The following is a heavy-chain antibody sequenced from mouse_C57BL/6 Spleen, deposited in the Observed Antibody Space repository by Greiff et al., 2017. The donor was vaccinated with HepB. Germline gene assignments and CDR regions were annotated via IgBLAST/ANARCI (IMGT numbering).Heavy chain of an antibody. J-gene: IGHJ4*01. CDR2: INPNNGGT. D-gene: IGHD2-1*01. V-gene: IGHV1-26*01. CDR1: GYTFTDYY. CDR3: ARPSTSYYYAMDY. Sequence: EVQLQQSGPELVKPGASVKISCKASGYTFTDYYMNWVKQSHGKSLEWIGDINPNNGGTSYNQKFKGKATLTVDKSSSTAYMELRSLTSEDSAVYYCARPSTSYYYAMDYWGQGTSVTVSS.